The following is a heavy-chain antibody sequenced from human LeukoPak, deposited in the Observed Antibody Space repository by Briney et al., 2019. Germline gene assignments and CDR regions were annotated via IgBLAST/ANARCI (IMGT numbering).Heavy chain of an antibody. Sequence: GGSLRLSCAASGFTISNYEMNWVRQAPGKGLEWVSYISGSDTTYYADSVKGRFTVSRDNAKNSLYLQMNSLRAEDTAVYYCATVGGPMVRGVIIPQVFDHWGQGTLVTVSS. V-gene: IGHV3-48*03. D-gene: IGHD3-10*01. CDR2: ISGSDTT. CDR1: GFTISNYE. J-gene: IGHJ4*02. CDR3: ATVGGPMVRGVIIPQVFDH.